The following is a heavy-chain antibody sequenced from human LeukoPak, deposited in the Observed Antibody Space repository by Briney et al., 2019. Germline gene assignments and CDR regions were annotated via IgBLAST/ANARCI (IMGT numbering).Heavy chain of an antibody. CDR3: ARGFAYGDTPSFHY. CDR1: GGSISSYY. D-gene: IGHD4-17*01. CDR2: IYYSGRT. V-gene: IGHV4-59*01. Sequence: SETLTPSGTASGGSISSYYGNWIRQPPGKGLEWIGYIYYSGRTTYNPSLKRRVTISVDTSKNLFSLKLSSVTVADTAVYYCARGFAYGDTPSFHYWGQ. J-gene: IGHJ4*01.